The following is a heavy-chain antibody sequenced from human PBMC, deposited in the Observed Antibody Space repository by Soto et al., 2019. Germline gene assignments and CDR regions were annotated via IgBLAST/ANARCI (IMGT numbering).Heavy chain of an antibody. CDR1: GGSISSYY. CDR3: ARGVYYYGSGSYWRFDY. J-gene: IGHJ4*02. Sequence: SETLSLTCTVSGGSISSYYWSWIRQPPGKGLEWIGYIYYSGSTNYNPSLKSRVTISVDTSKNQFSLKLSSVTAADTAVYYCARGVYYYGSGSYWRFDYWGQGTLVTVSS. V-gene: IGHV4-59*01. D-gene: IGHD3-10*01. CDR2: IYYSGST.